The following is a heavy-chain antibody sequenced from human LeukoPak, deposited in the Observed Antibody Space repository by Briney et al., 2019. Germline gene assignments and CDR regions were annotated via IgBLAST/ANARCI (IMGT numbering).Heavy chain of an antibody. CDR3: AKDINYGSGSSANFDY. D-gene: IGHD3-10*01. CDR2: ISWNSGSI. CDR1: GFTFDDYA. V-gene: IGHV3-9*01. J-gene: IGHJ4*02. Sequence: PGGSLRLSCAASGFTFDDYAMHWVRQAPGKGLEWVSGISWNSGSIGYADSVKGRFTISRDNAKNSLYLQMNSLRAEDTALYYCAKDINYGSGSSANFDYWGQGTLVTVSS.